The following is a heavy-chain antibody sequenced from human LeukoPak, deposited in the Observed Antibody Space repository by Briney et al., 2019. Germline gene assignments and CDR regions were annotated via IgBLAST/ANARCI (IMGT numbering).Heavy chain of an antibody. J-gene: IGHJ4*02. V-gene: IGHV3-33*01. CDR2: IWYDGSNK. CDR1: GFTFSSYG. Sequence: PGGSLRLSCAASGFTFSSYGMHWVRQAPGKGLEWVAVIWYDGSNKYYADSVKGRSTISRDNSKNTLYLQMNSLRAEDTAVYYCARDGGDYNTYYFDYWGQGTLVTVSS. CDR3: ARDGGDYNTYYFDY. D-gene: IGHD4-17*01.